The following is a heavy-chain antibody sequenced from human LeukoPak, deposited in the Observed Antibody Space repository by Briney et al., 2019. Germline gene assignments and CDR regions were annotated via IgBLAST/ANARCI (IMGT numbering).Heavy chain of an antibody. V-gene: IGHV1-2*02. J-gene: IGHJ4*02. CDR1: GYTFTSYG. D-gene: IGHD6-13*01. CDR2: INPNSGGT. Sequence: GASVKVSCKASGYTFTSYGISWVRQAPGQGLEWMGWINPNSGGTNYAQKFQGRVTMTRDASISTAYMELSRLRSDDTAVYYCARGDLSSSWYGVGFDYWGQGTLVTVST. CDR3: ARGDLSSSWYGVGFDY.